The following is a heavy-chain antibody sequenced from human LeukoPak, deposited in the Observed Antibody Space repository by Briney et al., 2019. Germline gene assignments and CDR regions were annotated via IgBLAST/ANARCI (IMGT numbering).Heavy chain of an antibody. Sequence: PSETLSLTCTVSGGSISSYYWSWIRQPPGKGLEWIGYIYYSGSTNYNPSLKSRVTISVDTSKNQFSLKLSSVTAADTAVYYCARVGVPSGSHRNYYYYYGMDVWGQGTTVTVSS. CDR2: IYYSGST. D-gene: IGHD1-26*01. CDR3: ARVGVPSGSHRNYYYYYGMDV. V-gene: IGHV4-59*08. J-gene: IGHJ6*02. CDR1: GGSISSYY.